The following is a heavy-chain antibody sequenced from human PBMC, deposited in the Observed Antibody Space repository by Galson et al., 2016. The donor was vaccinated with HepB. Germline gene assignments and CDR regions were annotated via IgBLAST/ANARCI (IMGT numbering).Heavy chain of an antibody. CDR1: GFTVSSNY. CDR2: IYSGGNT. V-gene: IGHV3-53*01. CDR3: ARDREGVEPATSLGLGYYYFYYMDV. Sequence: SLRLSCAASGFTVSSNYMRWVRQAPGKGLEWVSLIYSGGNTYYTDSVKGRFTISRDNSKNTLYLQMNRLRAEDTAVYFCARDREGVEPATSLGLGYYYFYYMDVWGKGTTVTVSS. J-gene: IGHJ6*03. D-gene: IGHD5-24*01.